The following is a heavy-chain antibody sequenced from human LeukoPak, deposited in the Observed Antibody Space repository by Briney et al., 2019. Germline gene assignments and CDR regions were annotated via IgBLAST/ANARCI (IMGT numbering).Heavy chain of an antibody. CDR2: INYSGTT. CDR3: ARRGEWTAWNFDY. J-gene: IGHJ4*02. V-gene: IGHV4-34*01. D-gene: IGHD3/OR15-3a*01. Sequence: PPETLSLTCAVNGGAFSGYYWSWIRQSPEQGLVWIGEINYSGTTISNPSLESRVSMSMDLTRKRFSLELTSVTAADTAVYYCARRGEWTAWNFDYWAQGSLFTVSS. CDR1: GGAFSGYY.